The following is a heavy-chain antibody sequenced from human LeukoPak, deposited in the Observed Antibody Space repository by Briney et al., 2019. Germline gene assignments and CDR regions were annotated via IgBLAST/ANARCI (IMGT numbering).Heavy chain of an antibody. V-gene: IGHV1-2*02. J-gene: IGHJ4*02. D-gene: IGHD6-19*01. CDR1: GYTFTGYY. CDR3: ARDPSYSSGWYRAIGN. Sequence: ASVKVSCKASGYTFTGYYMHCVRQAPGQGLEWMGWINPNSGGTNYAQKIQGRVTMTRDTSISTAYMELSRLRSDDTAVYYCARDPSYSSGWYRAIGNWGQGTLVTVSS. CDR2: INPNSGGT.